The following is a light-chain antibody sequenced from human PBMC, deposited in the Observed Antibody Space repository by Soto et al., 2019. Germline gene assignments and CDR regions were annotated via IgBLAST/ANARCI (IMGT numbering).Light chain of an antibody. CDR3: QQYNKWPLFT. CDR1: QSVGTN. J-gene: IGKJ3*01. V-gene: IGKV3-15*01. CDR2: GAS. Sequence: ERVMSQSPATLSVSPGERATLSCRASQSVGTNLAWHQQRPGQAPRLLIYGASTRATGIPARFSGSGSGTESTLTISSLQSEDFALYYCQQYNKWPLFTFGPGTRVDIK.